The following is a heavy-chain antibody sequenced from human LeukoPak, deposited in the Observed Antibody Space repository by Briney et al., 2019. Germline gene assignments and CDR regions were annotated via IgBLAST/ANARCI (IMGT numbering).Heavy chain of an antibody. D-gene: IGHD2-2*01. V-gene: IGHV3-66*02. CDR3: ARGRGYCSSTSCPNWFDP. J-gene: IGHJ5*02. CDR2: IYSGGST. Sequence: GGSLRLSCAASGLTVSSTYMSWVRKAPGKGLEWVSVIYSGGSTYYADSVKGRFTISRDNSKNTLYLQMGSLRAEDMAVYYCARGRGYCSSTSCPNWFDPWGQGTLVTVSS. CDR1: GLTVSSTY.